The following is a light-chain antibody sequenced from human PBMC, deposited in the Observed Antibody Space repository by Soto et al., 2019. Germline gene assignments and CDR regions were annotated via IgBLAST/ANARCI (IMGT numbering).Light chain of an antibody. CDR3: QQRSNWPLIT. V-gene: IGKV3-11*01. CDR2: DAY. Sequence: PGERAPLSCRASQSFRGLLAWYQQKPGQAPRLLIYDAYNRATGIPPRFSGSGSGTDFTLTISSLEPEDFAVYYCQQRSNWPLITFGQGTRLEIK. J-gene: IGKJ5*01. CDR1: QSFRGL.